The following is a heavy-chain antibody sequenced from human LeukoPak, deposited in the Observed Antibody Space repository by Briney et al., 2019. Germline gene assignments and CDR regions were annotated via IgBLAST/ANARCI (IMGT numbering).Heavy chain of an antibody. D-gene: IGHD2-2*01. CDR1: GYTFTGYY. J-gene: IGHJ4*02. CDR2: INPNSGGT. V-gene: IGHV1-2*02. Sequence: ASVKVSCKASGYTFTGYYMHWVRQAPGQGLEWMGWINPNSGGTNYAQKFQGRVTMTRDTSISTAYMELSRLRSDDTAVYYCARGDRVPAATVRYYFDYWGQGTLVTVSS. CDR3: ARGDRVPAATVRYYFDY.